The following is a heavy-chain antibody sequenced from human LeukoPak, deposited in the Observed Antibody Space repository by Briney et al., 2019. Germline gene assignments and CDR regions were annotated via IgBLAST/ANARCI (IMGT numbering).Heavy chain of an antibody. V-gene: IGHV1-2*02. CDR1: GYTFTDYY. CDR3: ARAGEMATRAWDYYYYYYMDV. Sequence: ASVKVSCKASGYTFTDYYMHWVRQAPGQGLEWMGWINPNSGGTNYAQKFQGRVTMTRDTSISTAYMELSRLRSDDTAVYYCARAGEMATRAWDYYYYYYMDVWGKGTTVTVSS. D-gene: IGHD5-24*01. J-gene: IGHJ6*03. CDR2: INPNSGGT.